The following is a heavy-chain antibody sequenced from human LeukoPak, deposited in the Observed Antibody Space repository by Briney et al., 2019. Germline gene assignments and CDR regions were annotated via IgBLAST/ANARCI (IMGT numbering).Heavy chain of an antibody. CDR3: AKDGSGAVADRFDY. D-gene: IGHD6-19*01. CDR2: IRCDGSNK. CDR1: GFTFSSYG. J-gene: IGHJ4*02. Sequence: GGSLRLSCAASGFTFSSYGMHWVRQAPGKGLEWVAFIRCDGSNKYYADSVKGRFTISRDNSKNTLYLQMNSLRAEDTAVYYCAKDGSGAVADRFDYWGQGTLVTVSS. V-gene: IGHV3-30*02.